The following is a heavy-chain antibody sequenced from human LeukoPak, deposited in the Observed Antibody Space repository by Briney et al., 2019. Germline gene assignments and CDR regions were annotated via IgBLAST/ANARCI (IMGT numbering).Heavy chain of an antibody. J-gene: IGHJ4*02. V-gene: IGHV4-34*01. Sequence: SETLSLTCAVYGGSFSGYYWSWIRQPPGKGLEWIGEINHSGSTSYNPSLKSRVTISVDTSKNQFSLKLSSVTAADTAVYYCARVGAGLLWFGDRDYWGQGVLVTVSS. D-gene: IGHD3-10*01. CDR3: ARVGAGLLWFGDRDY. CDR1: GGSFSGYY. CDR2: INHSGST.